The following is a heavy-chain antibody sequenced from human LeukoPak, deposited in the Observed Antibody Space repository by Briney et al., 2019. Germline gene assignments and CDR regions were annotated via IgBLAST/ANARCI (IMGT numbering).Heavy chain of an antibody. Sequence: GGSLRLSCVASGLNFGESAMHWVRQAPGKGLEWVSLISADGGSAFSADSVKGRFSISRDNSKNSLYLQMDSLRAEETSVYYCTRSGYDLFSPAEDHFDHWGQGALVTVTS. J-gene: IGHJ4*02. CDR1: GLNFGESA. CDR2: ISADGGSA. CDR3: TRSGYDLFSPAEDHFDH. V-gene: IGHV3-43*02. D-gene: IGHD5-12*01.